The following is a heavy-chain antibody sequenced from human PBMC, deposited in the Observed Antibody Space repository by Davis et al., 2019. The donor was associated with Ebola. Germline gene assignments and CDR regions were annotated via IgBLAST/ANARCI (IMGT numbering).Heavy chain of an antibody. CDR3: ARDLLEPLYYYYGMDV. CDR1: GFTFSSYS. Sequence: GESLKISCAASGFTFSSYSMDWVRQAPGRGLEWVSYISSSSTTKYYADSVKGRFTISRDNAKNSLYLQMNSLRDEDTAVYYCARDLLEPLYYYYGMDVWGQGTTVTVSS. CDR2: ISSSSTTK. D-gene: IGHD1-1*01. J-gene: IGHJ6*02. V-gene: IGHV3-48*02.